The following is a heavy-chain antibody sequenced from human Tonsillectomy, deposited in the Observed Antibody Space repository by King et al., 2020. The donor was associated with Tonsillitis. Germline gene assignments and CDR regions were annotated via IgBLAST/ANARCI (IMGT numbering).Heavy chain of an antibody. CDR3: ARLVGWSLAAGSCCWLLWFDP. CDR1: GYTFSGYW. J-gene: IGHJ5*02. D-gene: IGHD6-13*01. Sequence: VQLVESGAEVRKPGESLRISCQGSGYTFSGYWLGWVRRMPGKGLDWMGNIYPDDSNTKYSPAFQGQVTISADKSINTAYLQWSSLKDSDTAIYYCARLVGWSLAAGSCCWLLWFDPWGQGTLVTVSS. CDR2: IYPDDSNT. V-gene: IGHV5-51*01.